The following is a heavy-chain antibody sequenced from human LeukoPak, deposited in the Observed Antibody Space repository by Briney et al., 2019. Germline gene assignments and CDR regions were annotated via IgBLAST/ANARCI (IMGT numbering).Heavy chain of an antibody. D-gene: IGHD3-22*01. V-gene: IGHV3-66*01. J-gene: IGHJ4*02. CDR1: EFTFSAYS. CDR3: ARDGRYFDSSGYYLYD. Sequence: GGSLRLSCAASEFTFSAYSMNWVRQAPGKGLEWVSVIYTGGNTYYADSVKGRFTISRDNSKNTLYLQMSSLRAEDTAVYYCARDGRYFDSSGYYLYDWGQGTLVTVSS. CDR2: IYTGGNT.